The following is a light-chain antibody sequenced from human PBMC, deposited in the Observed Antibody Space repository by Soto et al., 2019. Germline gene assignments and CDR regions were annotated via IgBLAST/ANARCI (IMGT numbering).Light chain of an antibody. CDR2: GAS. CDR1: QSISIH. V-gene: IGKV3-15*01. Sequence: EIVMTQSPATLSVSPGERATLSCRASQSISIHLAWYQQKPGQAPRLLIYGASTRDTGTPARFSGSGSGTEFTLTISSMQSEDFGVYYCQQYNNWPSWTFGQGTKVEIK. J-gene: IGKJ1*01. CDR3: QQYNNWPSWT.